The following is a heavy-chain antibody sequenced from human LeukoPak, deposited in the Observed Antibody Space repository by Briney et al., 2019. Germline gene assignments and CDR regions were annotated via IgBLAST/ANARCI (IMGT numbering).Heavy chain of an antibody. CDR3: ARGYDFWSGQNWFDP. CDR2: IYYSGST. J-gene: IGHJ5*02. V-gene: IGHV4-59*01. Sequence: SETLSLTCTVSGASISSYYWSWIRQPPGKGLEWIGFIYYSGSTNYNPSLKSRVTMSLDTSKNQFSLKLTSVIAADTAVYYCARGYDFWSGQNWFDPWGQGTLVTVSS. CDR1: GASISSYY. D-gene: IGHD3-3*01.